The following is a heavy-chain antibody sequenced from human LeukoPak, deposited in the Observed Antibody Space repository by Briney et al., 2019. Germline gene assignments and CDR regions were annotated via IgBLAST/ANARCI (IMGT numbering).Heavy chain of an antibody. CDR1: GFTFSSYS. CDR3: ARDDHYGSGSYHFDY. D-gene: IGHD3-10*01. CDR2: IGSRTSYI. Sequence: KSGGSLRLSCAASGFTFSSYSMNWVLQAPGKGLEWVSSIGSRTSYIYHADSVKGRFTISRDNAKNSLYLQMNNLRDEDTAVYYCARDDHYGSGSYHFDYWGQGTRVTVSS. J-gene: IGHJ4*02. V-gene: IGHV3-21*01.